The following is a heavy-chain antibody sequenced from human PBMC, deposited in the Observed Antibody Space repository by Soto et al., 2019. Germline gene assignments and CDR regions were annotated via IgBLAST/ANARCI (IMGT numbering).Heavy chain of an antibody. CDR1: GYTFTNYD. CDR2: INPKSGST. V-gene: IGHV1-8*01. J-gene: IGHJ6*02. CDR3: ARVYYHFWSDQLYYHGLDV. D-gene: IGHD3-3*01. Sequence: QVQLVQSGAEVKKPGASVKVSCKASGYTFTNYDINWVRQATGQGLEWMGKINPKSGSTGYPQKFQDRVTMTRDSSISTAYMELSSLTSEDTAVYYCARVYYHFWSDQLYYHGLDVWGQGTAVTVSS.